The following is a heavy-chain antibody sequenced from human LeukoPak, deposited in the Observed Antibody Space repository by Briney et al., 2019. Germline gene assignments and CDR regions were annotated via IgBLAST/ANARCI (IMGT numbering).Heavy chain of an antibody. D-gene: IGHD2-2*01. CDR1: GFTFSSYA. J-gene: IGHJ3*02. V-gene: IGHV3-23*01. CDR2: ISGSGGST. CDR3: AKGYKLLGYCSSTSCPRNAFDI. Sequence: GGSLRLSCAASGFTFSSYAMSWVRQAPGKGLEWVSAISGSGGSTYYADSVKGRFTISRDNSKNTLYLQMNSLRAEDTAVYYCAKGYKLLGYCSSTSCPRNAFDIWGQGTMVTVSS.